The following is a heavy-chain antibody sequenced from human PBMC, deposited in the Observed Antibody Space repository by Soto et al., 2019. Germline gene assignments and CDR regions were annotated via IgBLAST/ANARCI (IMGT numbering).Heavy chain of an antibody. J-gene: IGHJ4*02. V-gene: IGHV3-33*01. D-gene: IGHD2-21*02. CDR2: VWYNGDTK. CDR3: ARGRGGDCYSAPPSDY. Sequence: GGSLRLSCAASGFTFGNYGMHWVRQAPGTGLEWVAVVWYNGDTKHYADSVKGRFTISRDNSKNTLYLQMNSLRADDTAVYYCARGRGGDCYSAPPSDYWGQGTLVTVSS. CDR1: GFTFGNYG.